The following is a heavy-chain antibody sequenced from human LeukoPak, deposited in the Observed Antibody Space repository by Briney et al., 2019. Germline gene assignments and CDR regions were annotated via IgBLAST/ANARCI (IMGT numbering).Heavy chain of an antibody. CDR2: IYTSGST. CDR1: GFTFSSYG. V-gene: IGHV4-59*10. CDR3: ARYPIFGFFDWLNDAFDI. Sequence: GSLRLSCAASGFTFSSYGMSWIRQPAGKGLEWIGRIYTSGSTNYNPSLKSRVTISVDTSKNQFSLKLSSVTAADTAVYYCARYPIFGFFDWLNDAFDIWGQGTMVTVSS. D-gene: IGHD3-9*01. J-gene: IGHJ3*02.